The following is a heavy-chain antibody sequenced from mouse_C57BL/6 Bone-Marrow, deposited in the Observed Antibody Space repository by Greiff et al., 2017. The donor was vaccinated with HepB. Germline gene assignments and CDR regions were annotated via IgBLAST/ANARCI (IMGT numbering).Heavy chain of an antibody. CDR1: GFTFSSYA. J-gene: IGHJ3*01. Sequence: EVNVVESGGGLVKPGGSLKLSCAASGFTFSSYAMSWVRQTPEKRLEWVATISDGGSYTYYPDNVKGRFTISRDNAKNNLYLQMSHLKSEDTAMYYCASLPRGFAYWGQGTLVTVSA. CDR3: ASLPRGFAY. D-gene: IGHD2-10*01. V-gene: IGHV5-4*03. CDR2: ISDGGSYT.